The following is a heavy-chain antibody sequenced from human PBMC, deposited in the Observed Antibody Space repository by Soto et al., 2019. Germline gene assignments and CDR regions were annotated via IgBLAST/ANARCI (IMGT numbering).Heavy chain of an antibody. Sequence: QLQLQESGSGLVKPSQTLSLTCAVSGGSISSGGYSWSWSRQPPGKGLEWIGYIYHSGSTYYNPSLKSRVTISVDRSKNQFSLKLSSVTAADTAVYYCASAYCGGDCYLDWYFDLWGRGTLVTVSS. V-gene: IGHV4-30-2*01. J-gene: IGHJ2*01. D-gene: IGHD2-21*02. CDR1: GGSISSGGYS. CDR2: IYHSGST. CDR3: ASAYCGGDCYLDWYFDL.